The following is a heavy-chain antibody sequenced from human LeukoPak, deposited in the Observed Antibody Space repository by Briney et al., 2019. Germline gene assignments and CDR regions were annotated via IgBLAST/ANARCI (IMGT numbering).Heavy chain of an antibody. CDR3: TRGGPEGSGYSYGSHDY. J-gene: IGHJ4*02. V-gene: IGHV1-2*02. Sequence: ASVKVSCKASGFTVTGYYMHWVRQAPGQGLEWMGWINPNSGATNYAQKFQGRVTTTRDTSISTVYMELSRLRSDDTAVYYCTRGGPEGSGYSYGSHDYWGQGTLVTVSS. CDR1: GFTVTGYY. D-gene: IGHD5-18*01. CDR2: INPNSGAT.